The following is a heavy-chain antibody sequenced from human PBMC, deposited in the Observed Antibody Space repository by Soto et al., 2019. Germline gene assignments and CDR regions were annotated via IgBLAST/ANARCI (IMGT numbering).Heavy chain of an antibody. CDR1: GFTFSSYA. CDR2: ISYDGSNK. V-gene: IGHV3-30-3*01. CDR3: ARRTTPDY. J-gene: IGHJ4*02. Sequence: QVQLVESGGGVVQPGRSLRLSCAASGFTFSSYAMHWVRQAPGKGLEWVAVISYDGSNKYYADSVKGRFTISRDNSKNTLYLQMNSLRAEDTAVYYCARRTTPDYWGQGPLVTVSS. D-gene: IGHD4-4*01.